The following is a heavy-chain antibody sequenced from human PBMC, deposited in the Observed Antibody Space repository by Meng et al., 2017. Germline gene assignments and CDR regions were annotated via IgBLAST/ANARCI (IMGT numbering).Heavy chain of an antibody. CDR3: ASDTIMITFGGVIGKDY. CDR1: GFTFSSYA. V-gene: IGHV3-23*01. Sequence: LTGAASGFTFSSYAMSWVRRAPGKGLEWVSAISGSGGSTYYADSVKGRFTISRDNSKNTLYLQMNSLRAEDTAVYYCASDTIMITFGGVIGKDYWGQGTLVTVSS. J-gene: IGHJ4*02. D-gene: IGHD3-16*02. CDR2: ISGSGGST.